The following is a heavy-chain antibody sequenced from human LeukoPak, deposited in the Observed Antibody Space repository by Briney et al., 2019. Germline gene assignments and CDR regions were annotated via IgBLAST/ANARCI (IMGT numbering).Heavy chain of an antibody. D-gene: IGHD6-13*01. V-gene: IGHV4-59*08. J-gene: IGHJ5*02. CDR1: GDSISSYF. Sequence: SETLSLTCTVSGDSISSYFWNWIRQPPGKGLEWIGYVSYSGSTNYNPSFKGRVTISVDTSKTQFSLKLNSVTAADTAVYYCARRRAEGGSNGHYNWFDPWGQGTLVTVSS. CDR2: VSYSGST. CDR3: ARRRAEGGSNGHYNWFDP.